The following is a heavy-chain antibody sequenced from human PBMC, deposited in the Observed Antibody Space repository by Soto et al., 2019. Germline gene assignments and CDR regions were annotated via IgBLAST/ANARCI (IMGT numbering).Heavy chain of an antibody. CDR2: ISGSGGST. V-gene: IGHV3-23*01. Sequence: TGGSLRLSCAASGFTFSSFAMSWVRQAPGKGLEWVSAISGSGGSTYYADSVKGRFTISRANSKNTLYLQMNSLRAEDTAVYYCAKAYCTNGVCYDAFDIWGQGTMVTVSS. D-gene: IGHD2-8*01. J-gene: IGHJ3*02. CDR3: AKAYCTNGVCYDAFDI. CDR1: GFTFSSFA.